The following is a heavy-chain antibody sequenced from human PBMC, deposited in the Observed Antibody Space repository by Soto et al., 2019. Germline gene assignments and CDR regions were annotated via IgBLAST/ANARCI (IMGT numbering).Heavy chain of an antibody. V-gene: IGHV3-30-3*01. D-gene: IGHD6-19*01. CDR2: ISKDGSNK. CDR1: GFIFSNYD. CDR3: ARGRWLPLPDY. J-gene: IGHJ4*02. Sequence: QVQLVESGGGVVQPGGSLRVSCAGSGFIFSNYDIHWLRQAPGKGLEWVAIISKDGSNKYYVDSVKGRITISRDNTKDTVYLQMDSLRGEDTAVYYGARGRWLPLPDYWRQGTLVIVSS.